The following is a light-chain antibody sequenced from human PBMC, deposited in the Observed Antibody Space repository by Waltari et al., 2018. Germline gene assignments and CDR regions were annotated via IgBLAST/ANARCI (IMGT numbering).Light chain of an antibody. J-gene: IGKJ4*01. Sequence: EIVMTQSPVILSVSPGDGATLSCRASQNVGSDLAWYQQKPGPPPRLLIYDASTRASDIPARFSGRGSGTEFTLTISSLQSEDFAIYYCQQYNERPPLTFGGGTKVDIK. CDR3: QQYNERPPLT. CDR1: QNVGSD. V-gene: IGKV3-15*01. CDR2: DAS.